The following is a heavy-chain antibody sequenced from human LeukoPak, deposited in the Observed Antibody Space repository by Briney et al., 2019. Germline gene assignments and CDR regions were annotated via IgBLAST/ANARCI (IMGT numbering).Heavy chain of an antibody. V-gene: IGHV1-2*02. CDR2: INPSTGVT. CDR3: ARDPGGVGYSDY. Sequence: ASVKVSCKASKYTFTNYYIHWVRQAPGQGFEWMGWINPSTGVTSYAQKFQGRVTMTRDTSINTAYMELTGLRSDDTAVYYCARDPGGVGYSDYWGQGALVTVSS. J-gene: IGHJ4*02. CDR1: KYTFTNYY. D-gene: IGHD3-16*01.